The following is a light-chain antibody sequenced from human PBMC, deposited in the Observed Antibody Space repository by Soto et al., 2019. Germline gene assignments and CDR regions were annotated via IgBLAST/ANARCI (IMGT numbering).Light chain of an antibody. V-gene: IGKV3-20*01. CDR3: QQYGRSPVA. CDR1: QSVSSNY. CDR2: GAS. J-gene: IGKJ1*01. Sequence: MTQSPATLSVSPRERATLSCRASQSVSSNYLAWYQQKPGQAPRLLIYGASSRATGIPDRFSGSGSGTDSTLTISRLEPEDGAVYDGQQYGRSPVAFGQGTKVDIK.